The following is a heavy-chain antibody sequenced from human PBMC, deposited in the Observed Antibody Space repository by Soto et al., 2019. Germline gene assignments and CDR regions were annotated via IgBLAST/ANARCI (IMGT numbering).Heavy chain of an antibody. Sequence: GESLKISCKGSGCSFTSYWIGWVRQMPGKGLEWMGIIYPGDSDTRYSPSFQGQVTISADKSISTAYLQWSSLKASDTAMYYCARFKECSSISCYANYYYYMDVWGKGTTVTVSS. V-gene: IGHV5-51*01. J-gene: IGHJ6*03. CDR2: IYPGDSDT. CDR1: GCSFTSYW. CDR3: ARFKECSSISCYANYYYYMDV. D-gene: IGHD2-2*01.